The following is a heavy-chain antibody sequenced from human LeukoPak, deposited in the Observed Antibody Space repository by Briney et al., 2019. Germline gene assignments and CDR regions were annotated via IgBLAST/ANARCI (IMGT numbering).Heavy chain of an antibody. CDR3: ARDGGLDY. CDR2: TNPNSGDT. J-gene: IGHJ4*02. Sequence: GASVKVCCKASGYTFTGYYMHWVRQAPGPGLEWMGWTNPNSGDTNYAQKFQGRVTLTRDTSISTAYMELSGLRSDDTAVYYCARDGGLDYWGQGTLVTVSS. CDR1: GYTFTGYY. V-gene: IGHV1-2*02. D-gene: IGHD4-23*01.